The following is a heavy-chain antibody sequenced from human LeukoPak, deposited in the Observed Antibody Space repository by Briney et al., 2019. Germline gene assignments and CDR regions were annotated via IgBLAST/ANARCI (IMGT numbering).Heavy chain of an antibody. D-gene: IGHD6-13*01. J-gene: IGHJ4*02. CDR3: AREVVAAAGTVDY. CDR1: GGSISSYY. CDR2: IYYSGST. Sequence: SETLSLTCAVSGGSISSYYWSWIRQPPGKGLEWIGYIYYSGSTNYNPSLKSRVTISVDTSKNQCSLILSSVTTADTAVYYCAREVVAAAGTVDYWGQGTLVTVSS. V-gene: IGHV4-59*01.